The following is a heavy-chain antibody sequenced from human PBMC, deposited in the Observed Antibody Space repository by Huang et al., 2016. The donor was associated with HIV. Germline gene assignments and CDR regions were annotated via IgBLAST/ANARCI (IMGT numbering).Heavy chain of an antibody. D-gene: IGHD3-10*01. CDR3: ARGSRQGKYCYGSGTAY. Sequence: EVQLVESGGGLVQPGGSLRLSCAASGFTFGSDWMHWVSQGPGKGLGWVSQMKMDGGSTSYADALKGRFTSSRDNAKNTLYLQMNSLRAEDTAVYYCARGSRQGKYCYGSGTAYWGQGTLVTVSS. V-gene: IGHV3-74*01. CDR2: MKMDGGST. J-gene: IGHJ4*02. CDR1: GFTFGSDW.